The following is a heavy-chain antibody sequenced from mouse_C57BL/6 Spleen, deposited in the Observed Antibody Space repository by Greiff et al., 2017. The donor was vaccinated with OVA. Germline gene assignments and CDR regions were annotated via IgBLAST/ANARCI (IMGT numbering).Heavy chain of an antibody. J-gene: IGHJ3*01. CDR2: ISYDGSN. D-gene: IGHD3-2*02. CDR3: ARDSSGYEGFAY. Sequence: ESGPGLVKPSQSLSLTCSVTGYSITSGYYWNWIRQFPGNKLEWMGYISYDGSNNYNPSLKNRISITRDTSKNQFFLKLNSVTTEDTATYYCARDSSGYEGFAYWGQGTLVTVSA. V-gene: IGHV3-6*01. CDR1: GYSITSGYY.